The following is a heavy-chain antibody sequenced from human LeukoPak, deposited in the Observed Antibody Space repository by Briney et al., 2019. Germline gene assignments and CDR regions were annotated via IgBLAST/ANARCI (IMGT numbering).Heavy chain of an antibody. CDR1: GGSISSSSYS. Sequence: SETLSLTCTVSGGSISSSSYSWGWIRQPPGKGLEWIGSIYYSGSTYYSPSLKSRVTISVDTSKNQFSLELSSVTAADTAVYYCARRGYYYDSSGYYYSGYFDYWGQGTLVTVSS. J-gene: IGHJ4*02. CDR2: IYYSGST. CDR3: ARRGYYYDSSGYYYSGYFDY. D-gene: IGHD3-22*01. V-gene: IGHV4-39*01.